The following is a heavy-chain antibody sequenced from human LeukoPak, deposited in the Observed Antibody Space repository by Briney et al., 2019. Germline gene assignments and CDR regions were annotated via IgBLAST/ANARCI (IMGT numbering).Heavy chain of an antibody. D-gene: IGHD3-22*01. V-gene: IGHV3-33*01. Sequence: PGGSLRLSCAASGFTFSSFGMHWVRQAPGKGLEWVAIIWYDGSNKYYADSVRGRFTISRDNSKNTLYLQMNSLRAEDTAVYYCARSDYYDSSGSLGYWGQGTLVTVSS. CDR1: GFTFSSFG. CDR3: ARSDYYDSSGSLGY. CDR2: IWYDGSNK. J-gene: IGHJ4*02.